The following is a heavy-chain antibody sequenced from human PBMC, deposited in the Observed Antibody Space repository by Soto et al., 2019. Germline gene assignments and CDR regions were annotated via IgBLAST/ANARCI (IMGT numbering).Heavy chain of an antibody. V-gene: IGHV3-15*07. J-gene: IGHJ4*02. CDR3: ATYQVAITTCGVVVPFFDY. D-gene: IGHD3-3*01. Sequence: EVQLVESGGGLVKPGGSLRVSCAASGFTFSDAWMNWVRQAPGRGLEWVGRIKSKSVGGAIEYAAPVRGRFTISRDDSKDTVFLQMDSLRTEDTAVYFGATYQVAITTCGVVVPFFDYWGLWTRVTVSS. CDR2: IKSKSVGGAI. CDR1: GFTFSDAW.